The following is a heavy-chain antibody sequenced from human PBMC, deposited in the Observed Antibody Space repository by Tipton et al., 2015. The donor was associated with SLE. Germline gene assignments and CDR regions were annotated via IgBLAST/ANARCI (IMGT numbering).Heavy chain of an antibody. V-gene: IGHV3-30*02. CDR2: IRYDGINK. CDR3: AKMASYYDSSGYYYYYVAS. Sequence: GSLRLSCAASGFTFTRYGMLCVRQAPGKGLEWVAFIRYDGINKYYADSVKGRFTISRDNSKNTLYMQMNSLRAEDTAVYYCAKMASYYDSSGYYYYYVASGGQRRLVTVPS. CDR1: GFTFTRYG. D-gene: IGHD3-22*01. J-gene: IGHJ4*02.